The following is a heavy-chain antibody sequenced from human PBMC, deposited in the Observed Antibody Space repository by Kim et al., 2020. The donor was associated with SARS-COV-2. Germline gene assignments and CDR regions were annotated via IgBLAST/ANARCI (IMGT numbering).Heavy chain of an antibody. CDR3: ATEKSRDAFDI. J-gene: IGHJ3*02. Sequence: GGSLRLSCTASGFIFSDYGMHWVRQAPGKGLDWVAVIWFDGSNECYADSVKGRFTISRHDSKNTLYLQMNSLRAEDTAIYYCATEKSRDAFDIWGQGTVVTVSS. CDR1: GFIFSDYG. CDR2: IWFDGSNE. V-gene: IGHV3-33*01.